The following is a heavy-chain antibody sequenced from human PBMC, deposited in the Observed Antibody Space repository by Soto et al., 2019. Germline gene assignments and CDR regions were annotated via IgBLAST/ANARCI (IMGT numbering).Heavy chain of an antibody. D-gene: IGHD6-25*01. CDR3: LKDPVVFHAGSGCYYIVD. V-gene: IGHV3-23*01. CDR1: GFAVSNFA. Sequence: EVQLLESGGALVQPGGSLRLSCPASGFAVSNFAMAWVRQAPGRGPELVSSIGGSGGYTFYADAAEGRFPISRDDSKNTLYLQMSSLRDEDTAVYCCLKDPVVFHAGSGCYYIVDWGQGTLVTVSS. CDR2: IGGSGGYT. J-gene: IGHJ4*02.